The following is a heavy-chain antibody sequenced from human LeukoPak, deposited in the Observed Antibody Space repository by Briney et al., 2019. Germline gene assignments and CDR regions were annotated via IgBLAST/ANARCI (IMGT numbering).Heavy chain of an antibody. Sequence: SQTLSLTCAVSGGSISSGXYSWSXIRQPPGKGXEWIGYIYHSGSTYYNPSLKSRVTISVDRSKNQFSLKLSSVTAADTAVYYCARAGYCSSTSCYATYYFDYWGQGTLVTVSS. CDR2: IYHSGST. J-gene: IGHJ4*02. CDR3: ARAGYCSSTSCYATYYFDY. V-gene: IGHV4-30-2*01. CDR1: GGSISSGXYS. D-gene: IGHD2-2*03.